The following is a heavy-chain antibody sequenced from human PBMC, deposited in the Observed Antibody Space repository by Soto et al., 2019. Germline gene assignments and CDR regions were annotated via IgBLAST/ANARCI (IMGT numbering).Heavy chain of an antibody. CDR3: ARVMMGYHLGYYGMDV. Sequence: ASVKVSCKASGGTFSSYAISWVRQAPGQGLEWMGGIIPIFGTANYAQKFQGRVTITADESTSTAYMELSSLRSEDTAVYYCARVMMGYHLGYYGMDVWGQGTTVTVSS. CDR2: IIPIFGTA. J-gene: IGHJ6*02. D-gene: IGHD5-18*01. V-gene: IGHV1-69*13. CDR1: GGTFSSYA.